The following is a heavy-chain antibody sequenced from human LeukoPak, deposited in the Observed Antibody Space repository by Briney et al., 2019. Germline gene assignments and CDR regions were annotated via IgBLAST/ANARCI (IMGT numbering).Heavy chain of an antibody. CDR3: ARLSPNALSGTTSWFDP. Sequence: SETLSLTCTVSGGSIRSRSYYWGWIRQSPGKGLEWIGSIFHSGNSYYNPTLKSRVTISIDTSKNLFSLKLNSVTAADTAVYYCARLSPNALSGTTSWFDPWGQGTLITVSS. D-gene: IGHD1-26*01. V-gene: IGHV4-39*07. CDR1: GGSIRSRSYY. J-gene: IGHJ5*02. CDR2: IFHSGNS.